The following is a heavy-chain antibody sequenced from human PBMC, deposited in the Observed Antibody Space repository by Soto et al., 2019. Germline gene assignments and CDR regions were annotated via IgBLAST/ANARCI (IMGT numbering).Heavy chain of an antibody. CDR3: ARGAFGEVSFDY. V-gene: IGHV1-18*01. J-gene: IGHJ4*02. CDR2: NRTSNSNT. D-gene: IGHD3-10*01. CDR1: GYTFTSYG. Sequence: ASVKVSCKASGYTFTSYGISWVRQAPGQGLEWMGRNRTSNSNTNYAKNLQGRVTMTTDTSTSTAYMELRSLRSDDTAVYYCARGAFGEVSFDYWGQGTQVTVSS.